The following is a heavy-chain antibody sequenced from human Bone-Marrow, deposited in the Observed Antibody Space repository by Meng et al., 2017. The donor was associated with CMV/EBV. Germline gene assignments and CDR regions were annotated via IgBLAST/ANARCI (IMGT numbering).Heavy chain of an antibody. CDR3: ARGRIQLWSGMGYYFDY. CDR1: GFTFSSYA. V-gene: IGHV3-30*14. Sequence: GESLKISCAASGFTFSSYAMHWVRQAPGKGLEWVAVISYDGSNKYYADSVKGRFTISRDNSNNTLNLQMNSLRAEDTAVYYWARGRIQLWSGMGYYFDYWGQGTLVTVSS. CDR2: ISYDGSNK. D-gene: IGHD5-18*01. J-gene: IGHJ4*02.